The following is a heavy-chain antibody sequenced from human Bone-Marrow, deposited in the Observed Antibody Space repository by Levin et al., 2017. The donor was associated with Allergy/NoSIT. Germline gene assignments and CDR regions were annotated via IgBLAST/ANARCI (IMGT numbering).Heavy chain of an antibody. CDR2: ISSSGFSI. CDR3: ARSSKSVFYYGLDV. J-gene: IGHJ6*02. D-gene: IGHD4-11*01. CDR1: GFTFSDHY. V-gene: IGHV3-11*01. Sequence: GGSLRLSCAASGFTFSDHYMTWTRQRPGKGLEWVSYISSSGFSIHYADSVKGRVTISRDNAKKSMYLEMTSLGGEDTAVYYCARSSKSVFYYGLDVWGQGTTVTVFS.